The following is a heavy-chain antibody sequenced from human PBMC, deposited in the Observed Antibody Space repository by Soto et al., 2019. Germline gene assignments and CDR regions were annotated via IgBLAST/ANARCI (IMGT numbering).Heavy chain of an antibody. CDR3: APHYPDSSGYFDH. D-gene: IGHD3-22*01. J-gene: IGHJ4*02. CDR2: INPNNGAT. CDR1: GYIFTGNY. Sequence: GATLQVSSTASGYIFTGNYMHWVRQAPGQGLEYMGGINPNNGATNNAQNLQGRVTMTWDTSISTAYIEVRRLISDDTAVYYCAPHYPDSSGYFDHWGQGTLVTVSS. V-gene: IGHV1-2*02.